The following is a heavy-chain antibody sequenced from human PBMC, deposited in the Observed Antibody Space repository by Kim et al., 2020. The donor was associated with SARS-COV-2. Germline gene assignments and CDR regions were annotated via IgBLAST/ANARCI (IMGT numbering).Heavy chain of an antibody. CDR3: GRGGVPAAIHSGWFDAFDI. V-gene: IGHV1-46*01. Sequence: ASVKVSCKASGYTFTSYYMHWVRQAPGQGLEWMGIINPSGGSTSYAQKFQGRVTMTRDTSTSTDYMELSSLRSEDTAVYYCGRGGVPAAIHSGWFDAFDIWGQGTMVTVSS. CDR1: GYTFTSYY. CDR2: INPSGGST. D-gene: IGHD2-2*02. J-gene: IGHJ3*02.